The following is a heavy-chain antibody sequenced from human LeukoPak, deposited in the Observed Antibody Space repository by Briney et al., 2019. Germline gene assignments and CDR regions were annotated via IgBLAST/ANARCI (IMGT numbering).Heavy chain of an antibody. CDR2: IYPGDSDT. J-gene: IGHJ4*02. Sequence: HGESLKISCKGSGYSFTSYWIGWVRQMPGKGLEWMGIIYPGDSDTRYSPSFQGQVTISADKSISTAYLQWSSLKASDTAMYYCARGRLSYCGGDCYSGYFDYWGQGTLVTVSP. CDR1: GYSFTSYW. V-gene: IGHV5-51*01. CDR3: ARGRLSYCGGDCYSGYFDY. D-gene: IGHD2-21*02.